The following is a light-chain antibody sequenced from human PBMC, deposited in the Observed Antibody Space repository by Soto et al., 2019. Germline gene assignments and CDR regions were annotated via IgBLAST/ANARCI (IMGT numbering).Light chain of an antibody. CDR3: CSYTTTYTLV. Sequence: QSALTQPASVSGSPGQSITFSCTGTSSDVGAYNYVSWYQQHPGKAPKLMIYEVSNRPSGVSDRFSGSKSGNTASLTISSLQFEDEADYYCCSYTTTYTLVFGGGTKLTVL. V-gene: IGLV2-14*01. CDR2: EVS. J-gene: IGLJ3*02. CDR1: SSDVGAYNY.